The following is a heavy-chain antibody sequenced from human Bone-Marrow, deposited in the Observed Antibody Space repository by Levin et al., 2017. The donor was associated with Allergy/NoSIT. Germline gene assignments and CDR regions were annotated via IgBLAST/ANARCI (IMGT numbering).Heavy chain of an antibody. CDR2: IYWDGDE. CDR1: GFSINANGVG. J-gene: IGHJ4*02. V-gene: IGHV2-5*02. CDR3: THTYFLDLLTSYLDS. Sequence: QTLSLTCTFSGFSINANGVGVGWVRQPPGKALQWLALIYWDGDERYNPVLKDRLTITKYASKNHVVLSMTDMDPVDTATYYCTHTYFLDLLTSYLDSWGQGTLVTVSS. D-gene: IGHD3-9*01.